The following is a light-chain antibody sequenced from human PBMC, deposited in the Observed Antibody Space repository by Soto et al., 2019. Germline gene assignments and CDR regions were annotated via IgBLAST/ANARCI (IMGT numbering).Light chain of an antibody. V-gene: IGKV3-20*01. CDR2: AAS. CDR3: QQYGSSSYT. J-gene: IGKJ2*01. CDR1: QSISSIY. Sequence: EIVLTQSPGTLSLSPGERATLSCRASQSISSIYLAWYQQKPGQAPRLLIYAASSRATGIPDRFSGSGSGTDFTLTISRLEPEDFAVYYCQQYGSSSYTCGQGTQLEIK.